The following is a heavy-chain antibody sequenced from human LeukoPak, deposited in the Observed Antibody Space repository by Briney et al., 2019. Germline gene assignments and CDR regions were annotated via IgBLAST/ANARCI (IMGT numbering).Heavy chain of an antibody. CDR1: GGSFSGYY. D-gene: IGHD3-10*01. CDR3: ARGRYYYGSGSSGNWFDP. CDR2: INHSGST. J-gene: IGHJ5*02. Sequence: TPSETLSLTCAVYGGSFSGYYWSWIRQPPGKGLEWIGEINHSGSTNYNPSLKSRVTISVDTSKNQFSLKLSSVTAADTAVYYCARGRYYYGSGSSGNWFDPWGQGTLVTVSS. V-gene: IGHV4-34*01.